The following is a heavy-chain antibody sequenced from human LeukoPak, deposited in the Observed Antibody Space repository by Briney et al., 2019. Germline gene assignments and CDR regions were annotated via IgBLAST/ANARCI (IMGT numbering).Heavy chain of an antibody. V-gene: IGHV3-7*01. D-gene: IGHD6-13*01. CDR2: IKEDGSEK. Sequence: QPGGSLRLSCAASGFKFGDFWMAWVRQTPGKGLEWVADIKEDGSEKYYVDSVKGRFTISRDNNKNSLYLQMNSLRGDDTAVYYCARLSTAVADSDYWGQGTLVTVSS. CDR3: ARLSTAVADSDY. J-gene: IGHJ4*02. CDR1: GFKFGDFW.